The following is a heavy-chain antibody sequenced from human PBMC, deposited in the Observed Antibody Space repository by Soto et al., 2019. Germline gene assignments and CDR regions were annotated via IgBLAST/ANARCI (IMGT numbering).Heavy chain of an antibody. CDR1: GFTFSGSA. V-gene: IGHV3-73*02. CDR3: SRLWAGGDDRDSPPYYLDY. CDR2: IKARSYNYAT. D-gene: IGHD3-16*01. Sequence: EVQLVESGGGLVQPGGSVIISCAASGFTFSGSAIHWVRQASGKGLEWVGRIKARSYNYATAYTASLKGRFTISRDDSKNTAYLQMNSLKPEDTAVYFCSRLWAGGDDRDSPPYYLDYWGQGTLVTVSS. J-gene: IGHJ4*02.